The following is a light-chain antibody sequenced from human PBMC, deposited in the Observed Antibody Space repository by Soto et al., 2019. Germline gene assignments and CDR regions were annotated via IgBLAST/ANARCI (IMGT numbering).Light chain of an antibody. CDR2: GNS. CDR1: SSNIGAGYD. CDR3: CSYAGTYTYV. Sequence: QLVLTQPPSVSGAPGQRVTISCTGSSSNIGAGYDVHWYQQLPGTAPKLLIYGNSNRPSGVPDRFSGSKSGTSASLAITGLQADDEADYYCCSYAGTYTYVFGTGTKVTVL. J-gene: IGLJ1*01. V-gene: IGLV1-40*01.